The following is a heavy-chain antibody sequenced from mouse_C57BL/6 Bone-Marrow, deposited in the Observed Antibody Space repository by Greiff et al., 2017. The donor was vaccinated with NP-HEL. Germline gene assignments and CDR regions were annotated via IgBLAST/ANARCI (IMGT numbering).Heavy chain of an antibody. Sequence: VHLVESGPELVKPGVSVKISGKASGYAFSSSWMNGVKQRPGKGLEWMGRIYPGEGDPNYNGKFKGKAKWPADKSSNTAYMQLSSLTSEDSAVYFCARLDYYGSSYCAKDYWGQGPSVTVSS. J-gene: IGHJ4*01. CDR3: ARLDYYGSSYCAKDY. V-gene: IGHV1-82*01. D-gene: IGHD1-1*01. CDR1: GYAFSSSW. CDR2: IYPGEGDP.